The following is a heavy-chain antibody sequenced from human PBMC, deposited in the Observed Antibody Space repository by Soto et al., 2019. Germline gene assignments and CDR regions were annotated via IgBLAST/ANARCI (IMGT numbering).Heavy chain of an antibody. J-gene: IGHJ1*01. CDR2: ISGSGGST. CDR1: GFTFSNYA. CDR3: VTEVSSALWRTFQY. V-gene: IGHV3-23*01. D-gene: IGHD3-22*01. Sequence: SLRLSCAAAGFTFSNYAMSWVRQAPGKGLEWVSGISGSGGSTYYADSLKGRFTISRDNSKNMVHLQMYSLRAEDTALYYCVTEVSSALWRTFQYWGQGTLVTVSS.